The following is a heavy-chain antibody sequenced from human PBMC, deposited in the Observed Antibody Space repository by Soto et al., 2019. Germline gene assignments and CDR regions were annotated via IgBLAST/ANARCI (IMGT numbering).Heavy chain of an antibody. Sequence: GGSLRLSCAASGFTFSSYAMHWVRQAPGKGLEWVAVISYDGSNKYYADSVKGRFTISRDNSKNTLYLQMNSLRAEDTAVYYCARARLPMIVVVITTGPSDYWGQGTLVTVSS. CDR2: ISYDGSNK. CDR3: ARARLPMIVVVITTGPSDY. D-gene: IGHD3-22*01. CDR1: GFTFSSYA. J-gene: IGHJ4*02. V-gene: IGHV3-30-3*01.